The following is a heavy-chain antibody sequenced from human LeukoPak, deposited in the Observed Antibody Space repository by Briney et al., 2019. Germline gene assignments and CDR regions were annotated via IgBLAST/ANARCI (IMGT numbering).Heavy chain of an antibody. CDR2: IYSGGST. CDR1: GFTFSSYA. CDR3: ARDRLWFGDN. D-gene: IGHD3-10*01. J-gene: IGHJ4*02. Sequence: GGSLRLSCAASGFTFSSYAMSWVRQAPGKGLEWVSVIYSGGSTYYADSVKGRFTISRDNSKNTLYLQMNSLRAEDTAVYYCARDRLWFGDNWGQGTLVTVSS. V-gene: IGHV3-53*01.